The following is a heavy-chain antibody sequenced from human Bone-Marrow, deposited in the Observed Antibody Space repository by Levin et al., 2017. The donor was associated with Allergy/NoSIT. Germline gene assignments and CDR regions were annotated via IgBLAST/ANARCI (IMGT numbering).Heavy chain of an antibody. J-gene: IGHJ4*02. Sequence: SGGSLRLSCAASGLTFSRSGMHWVRQAPGKGLEWLSLIWDDGSNKYYADSVRGRFTVSRDNSKNTLYLQMDSLRVEDTAVYYCAIDKVDGDGYNYLDFWGQGTLVTVSS. CDR1: GLTFSRSG. CDR3: AIDKVDGDGYNYLDF. CDR2: IWDDGSNK. D-gene: IGHD5-24*01. V-gene: IGHV3-33*08.